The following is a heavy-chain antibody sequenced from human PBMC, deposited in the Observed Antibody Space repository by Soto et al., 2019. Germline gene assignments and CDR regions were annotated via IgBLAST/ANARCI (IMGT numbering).Heavy chain of an antibody. CDR3: ARSLEGTTVTNWFDP. Sequence: QVQLVQSGADVKKPGSSVKVSCKASADTFNSYSLSWLRQAPGQRLEWMGGITPVFGTADYAQSFEDRLTITADDSTSTVYMELSSLRSDDTAVYYCARSLEGTTVTNWFDPWGQGALVTVSS. CDR2: ITPVFGTA. D-gene: IGHD4-17*01. V-gene: IGHV1-69*01. CDR1: ADTFNSYS. J-gene: IGHJ5*02.